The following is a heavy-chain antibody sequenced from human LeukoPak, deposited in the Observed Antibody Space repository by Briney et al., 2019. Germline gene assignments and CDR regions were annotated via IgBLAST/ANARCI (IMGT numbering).Heavy chain of an antibody. Sequence: SETLSLTCTVSGGSINSYYWSWIRQPPGKGLEWIGHMYYSGGANYNPSLKSRVTISVDTSKNQFSLKLSSVTAADTAVYYCTRRCKDAYTLYCFDYWGQGTLVTVSS. D-gene: IGHD5-24*01. CDR3: TRRCKDAYTLYCFDY. V-gene: IGHV4-59*01. CDR1: GGSINSYY. J-gene: IGHJ4*02. CDR2: MYYSGGA.